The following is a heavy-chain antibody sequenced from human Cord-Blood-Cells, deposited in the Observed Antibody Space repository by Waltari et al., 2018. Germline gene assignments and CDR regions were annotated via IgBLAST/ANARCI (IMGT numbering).Heavy chain of an antibody. CDR1: GFTFSSYE. J-gene: IGHJ4*02. V-gene: IGHV3-48*03. Sequence: EVQLVESGGGLVQPGGSLRLSCAASGFTFSSYEMNWVRQAPGKGLGWVSYSSSRGSTIYYADAVKGRFTISRDNAKNSLYLQMNSLRAEDTAVYYCARGKSGSYDFDYWGQGTLVTVSS. CDR3: ARGKSGSYDFDY. CDR2: SSSRGSTI. D-gene: IGHD3-10*01.